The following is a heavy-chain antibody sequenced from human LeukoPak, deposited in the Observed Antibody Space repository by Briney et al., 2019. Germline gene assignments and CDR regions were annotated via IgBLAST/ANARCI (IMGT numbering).Heavy chain of an antibody. J-gene: IGHJ3*02. Sequence: AAVKVSCKISGRILTPYSIHWVRQAAGRGLEGMGVIYHEGGSPTYVRRFRSRFTMTEDRSVDTHNMQLSNLRPEDTAVYYCPTTALCAYCGFDIWGQGTMVTVSS. D-gene: IGHD2-15*01. CDR3: PTTALCAYCGFDI. CDR2: IYHEGGSP. V-gene: IGHV1-24*01. CDR1: GRILTPYS.